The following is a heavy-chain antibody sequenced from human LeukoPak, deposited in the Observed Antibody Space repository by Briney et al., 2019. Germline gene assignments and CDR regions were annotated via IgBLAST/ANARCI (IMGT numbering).Heavy chain of an antibody. CDR2: IYQSGSGSS. D-gene: IGHD3-3*01. V-gene: IGHV4-39*01. Sequence: SETLSLTCSVSGGSIISSNYYWGWIRQPPGKGLEWIGSIYQSGSGSSYYNPSLKGRVTISGDTSKNQFSLRLSSVTAADTAVYYCVSTLRFLPYRRFDYWGQGTLVTVPS. CDR1: GGSIISSNYY. J-gene: IGHJ4*02. CDR3: VSTLRFLPYRRFDY.